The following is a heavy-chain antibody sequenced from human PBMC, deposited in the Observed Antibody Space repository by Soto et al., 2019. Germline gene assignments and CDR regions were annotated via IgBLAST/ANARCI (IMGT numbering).Heavy chain of an antibody. CDR1: GCSFTSSW. J-gene: IGHJ6*02. CDR2: IDPSDSYT. V-gene: IGHV5-10-1*01. Sequence: PGEFLKISCKGSGCSFTSSWISWVRQMPGKGLEWMGRIDPSDSYTNYSPSFQGHVTISADRSISTAYLQWSGLKASDTAMYYCARLEVYYHMDVWGQGTTVTVSS. CDR3: ARLEVYYHMDV.